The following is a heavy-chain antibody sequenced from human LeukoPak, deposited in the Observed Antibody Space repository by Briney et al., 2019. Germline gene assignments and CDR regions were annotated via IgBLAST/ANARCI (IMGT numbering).Heavy chain of an antibody. CDR3: ARGIVGATTGDAFDI. J-gene: IGHJ3*02. CDR2: IIPIFGTA. CDR1: GGTFSRYA. D-gene: IGHD1-26*01. Sequence: ASVKVSCKASGGTFSRYAISWVRQAPGQGLEWMGRIIPIFGTANYAQKFQGRVTITTDESTSTAYMELSSLRSEDTAVYYCARGIVGATTGDAFDIWGQGTMVTVSS. V-gene: IGHV1-69*05.